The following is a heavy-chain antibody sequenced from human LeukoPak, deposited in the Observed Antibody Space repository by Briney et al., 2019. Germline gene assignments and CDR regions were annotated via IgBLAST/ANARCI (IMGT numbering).Heavy chain of an antibody. CDR3: ARGVEPLAANTLAY. CDR2: LYSDGNT. J-gene: IGHJ4*02. CDR1: GFTVITND. D-gene: IGHD1-14*01. Sequence: GGSLRLSCAASGFTVITNDMTWVRQAPGKGLDWVSVLYSDGNTKYADSVQGRFTISRDNSKNTLYLEMNSLRPDDTAVYYCARGVEPLAANTLAYWGQGTLVTFPS. V-gene: IGHV3-53*01.